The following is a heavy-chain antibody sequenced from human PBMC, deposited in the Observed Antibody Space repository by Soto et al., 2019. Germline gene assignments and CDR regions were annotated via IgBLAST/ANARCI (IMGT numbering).Heavy chain of an antibody. CDR1: GGSFSGYY. CDR2: INHSGST. CDR3: ARGRPRLGYCSGGSCHGGMDV. J-gene: IGHJ6*02. Sequence: SETLSLTCAVYGGSFSGYYWSWIRQPPGKGLEWIGEINHSGSTNYNPSLKSRVTISVDTSENQFSLKLSSVTAADTAVYYCARGRPRLGYCSGGSCHGGMDVWGQGTTVTVSS. D-gene: IGHD2-15*01. V-gene: IGHV4-34*01.